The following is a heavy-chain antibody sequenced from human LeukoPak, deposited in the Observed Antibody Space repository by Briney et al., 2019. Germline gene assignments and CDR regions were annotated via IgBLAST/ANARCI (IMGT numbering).Heavy chain of an antibody. J-gene: IGHJ4*02. D-gene: IGHD6-13*01. CDR2: IYHTGTT. Sequence: SETLSLTCTVSGGSISSYYWSWIRQPPGKGLDWIGYIYHTGTTNYNPSLKSRVTMSVDTSKNQFSLKLSSVTAADTAVYYCARQNPAAEGQGLDHWGQGALVIVSS. V-gene: IGHV4-59*08. CDR3: ARQNPAAEGQGLDH. CDR1: GGSISSYY.